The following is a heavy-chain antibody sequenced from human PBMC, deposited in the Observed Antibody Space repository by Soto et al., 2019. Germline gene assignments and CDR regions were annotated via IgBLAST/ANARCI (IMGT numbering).Heavy chain of an antibody. CDR3: ARGGYYDFWSGYPNDAFDI. D-gene: IGHD3-3*01. J-gene: IGHJ3*02. CDR1: GGTFSSYA. Sequence: ASVKVSCKASGGTFSSYAISWVRQAPGQGLEWMGGIIPIFGTANYAQKFQGRVTITADKSTSTAYMELSSLRSEDTAVYHCARGGYYDFWSGYPNDAFDIWGQGTMVTVSS. CDR2: IIPIFGTA. V-gene: IGHV1-69*06.